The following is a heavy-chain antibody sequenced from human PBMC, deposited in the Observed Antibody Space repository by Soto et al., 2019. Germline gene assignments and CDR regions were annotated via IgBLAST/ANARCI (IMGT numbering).Heavy chain of an antibody. CDR3: AEVPYNSWTDFYFDD. Sequence: GGSLRLSCAASGFTFSRCVMNWVRQAPGKGLERVSGVSGNGGNTYYADSVKGRFTISRDNSKNTLYLQMTSLRAEDTAVYYCAEVPYNSWTDFYFDDLGQGALVTVSS. J-gene: IGHJ4*02. CDR1: GFTFSRCV. CDR2: VSGNGGNT. D-gene: IGHD1-1*01. V-gene: IGHV3-23*01.